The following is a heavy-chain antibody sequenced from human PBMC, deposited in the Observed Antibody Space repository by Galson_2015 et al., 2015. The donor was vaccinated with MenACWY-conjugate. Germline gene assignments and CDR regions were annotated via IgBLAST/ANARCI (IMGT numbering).Heavy chain of an antibody. D-gene: IGHD1-26*01. J-gene: IGHJ6*02. CDR1: GFTFSSYW. Sequence: LRLSCAASGFTFSSYWMSWVRQAPGKGLEWVANIKEGGSEKYYVDSVKGRFTISRDNAKNSLYLQMNSLRAEDTAVYYCARAPYRNYYYAMDVWGQGTTVTVSS. V-gene: IGHV3-7*03. CDR2: IKEGGSEK. CDR3: ARAPYRNYYYAMDV.